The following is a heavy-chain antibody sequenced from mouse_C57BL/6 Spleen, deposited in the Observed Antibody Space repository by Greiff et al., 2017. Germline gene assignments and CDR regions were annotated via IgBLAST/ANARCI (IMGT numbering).Heavy chain of an antibody. J-gene: IGHJ4*01. CDR3: ARHEGYYGTMAMDY. CDR2: IWSGGST. D-gene: IGHD1-1*01. Sequence: VKLMESGPGLVAPSQSLSITCTVSGFSLTRYGVHWVRQPPGKGLEWLVLIWSGGSTTYNSALKSRLSNSKDHSKSQVFLKMNSLQTDYTAMYYCARHEGYYGTMAMDYWGQGTSVTVSS. V-gene: IGHV2-6-1*01. CDR1: GFSLTRYG.